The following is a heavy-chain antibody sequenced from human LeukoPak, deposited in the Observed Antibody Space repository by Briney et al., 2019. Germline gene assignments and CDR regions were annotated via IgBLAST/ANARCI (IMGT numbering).Heavy chain of an antibody. D-gene: IGHD6-13*01. CDR2: IKNKIDGGTA. V-gene: IGHV3-15*01. CDR3: TTDGKYTSSPSSEFWFDP. J-gene: IGHJ5*02. CDR1: GLTFSNAW. Sequence: GGSLRLSCAASGLTFSNAWMSWVRKAPGKGLEWVGRIKNKIDGGTADYAAPVKGRFTISRDDSKNTLYLEMNSLKTEDTAIYYCTTDGKYTSSPSSEFWFDPWGQGTPVTVSS.